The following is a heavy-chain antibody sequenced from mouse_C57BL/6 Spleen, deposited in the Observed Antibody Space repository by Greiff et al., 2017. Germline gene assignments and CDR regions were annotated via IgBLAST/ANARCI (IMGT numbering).Heavy chain of an antibody. D-gene: IGHD2-14*01. CDR1: GYTFTSYW. V-gene: IGHV1-59*01. J-gene: IGHJ1*03. CDR2: IDPSDSYT. Sequence: QVQLQQPGAELVRPGTSVKLSCKASGYTFTSYWMHWVKQRPGQGLEWIGVIDPSDSYTNYNQKFKGKATLTVDTSSSTAYMQLSSLTSEDSAVDYCARWRDYRGYFDVWGTGTTVTVSS. CDR3: ARWRDYRGYFDV.